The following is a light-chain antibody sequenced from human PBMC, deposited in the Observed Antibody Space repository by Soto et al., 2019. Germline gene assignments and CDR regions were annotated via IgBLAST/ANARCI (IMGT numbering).Light chain of an antibody. J-gene: IGKJ5*01. Sequence: EIVMTQSPATLSVSPGERATLSCRASQTVLSNVAWYQQKPGQAPRLLIYGASIRATGIPDRFSGSGSETDFTLTINRLEPEDFALYYCQQYGSSAPITFGQGTRLEIK. CDR1: QTVLSN. CDR2: GAS. V-gene: IGKV3-20*01. CDR3: QQYGSSAPIT.